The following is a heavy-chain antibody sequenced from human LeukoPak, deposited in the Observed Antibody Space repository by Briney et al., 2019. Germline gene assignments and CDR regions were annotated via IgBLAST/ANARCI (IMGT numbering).Heavy chain of an antibody. V-gene: IGHV1-8*01. Sequence: ASVKVSCKASGYTFTSYDINWVRQATGQGLEWMGWMNPNSGNTGYAQKFQGRVTMTRNTSISTAYMELSSLRSEDTAVYYCARVMFYYDSSGYGGMDVWGQGTTVTVSS. J-gene: IGHJ6*02. CDR2: MNPNSGNT. CDR1: GYTFTSYD. D-gene: IGHD3-22*01. CDR3: ARVMFYYDSSGYGGMDV.